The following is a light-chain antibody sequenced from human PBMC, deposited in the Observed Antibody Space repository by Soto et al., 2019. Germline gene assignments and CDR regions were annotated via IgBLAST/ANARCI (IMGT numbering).Light chain of an antibody. Sequence: EIVLTQSPGTLSLSPGDRATLSCRASQIISSTYLAWYQLTPGQAPRLLIYGASIRATGIPDRFSGSGSETHFTLTISRLEPEDFAVYYCQHPWTFGQGTKVEI. CDR2: GAS. V-gene: IGKV3-20*01. J-gene: IGKJ1*01. CDR3: QHPWT. CDR1: QIISSTY.